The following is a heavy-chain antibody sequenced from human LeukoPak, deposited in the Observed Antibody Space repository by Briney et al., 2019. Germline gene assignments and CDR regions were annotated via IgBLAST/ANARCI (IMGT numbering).Heavy chain of an antibody. CDR2: ISSSSSTI. V-gene: IGHV3-48*01. J-gene: IGHJ4*02. CDR3: ARGFSITGTTAFDY. Sequence: GGSLRLSCAASGFTFSSYAMSWVRQAPGKGLEWVSYISSSSSTIYYADSVKGRFTISRDNAKNSLYLQMNSLRAEDTAVYYCARGFSITGTTAFDYWGQGTLVTVSS. CDR1: GFTFSSYA. D-gene: IGHD1-7*01.